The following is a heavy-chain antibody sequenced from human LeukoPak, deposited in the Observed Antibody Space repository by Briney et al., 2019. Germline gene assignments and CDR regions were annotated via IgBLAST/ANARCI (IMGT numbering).Heavy chain of an antibody. D-gene: IGHD3-10*01. CDR2: TGGSGGST. CDR1: GFTYSSYA. Sequence: GGSLRLSCAASGFTYSSYAMTWVRQAPGKGLEWVASTGGSGGSTFYAASVKGRFTISRDNSRNTLSLQMNSLRAEDTAVYYCAKAKVAIDHSNSGSPHYYFDYWGQGTLVTVSS. V-gene: IGHV3-23*01. CDR3: AKAKVAIDHSNSGSPHYYFDY. J-gene: IGHJ4*02.